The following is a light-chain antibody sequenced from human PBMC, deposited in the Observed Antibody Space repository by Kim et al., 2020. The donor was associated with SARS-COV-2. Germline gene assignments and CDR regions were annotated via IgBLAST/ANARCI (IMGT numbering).Light chain of an antibody. Sequence: QRVTVTCTGSSSNSGAGDDVHLYQQLPGTAPKLLIYGNSNRPSGVPDRVSGSRSGTSASLAITGLQAEDEAEYYCQSYDSSLSGWVFGGGTQLTVL. CDR2: GNS. J-gene: IGLJ3*02. CDR1: SSNSGAGDD. CDR3: QSYDSSLSGWV. V-gene: IGLV1-40*01.